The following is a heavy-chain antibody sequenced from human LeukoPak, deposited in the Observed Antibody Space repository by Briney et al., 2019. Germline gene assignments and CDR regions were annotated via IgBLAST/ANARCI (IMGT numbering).Heavy chain of an antibody. CDR1: GFTFSSTT. V-gene: IGHV3-23*01. D-gene: IGHD5-12*01. CDR2: ITAIDGRT. Sequence: GGSLRLPCVASGFTFSSTTMGWVRQAPGRGLEWVSSITAIDGRTYYADSVKGRFTISRDNSKNTLYLQMNSLRAEDTAVYYCAKDGRGHSGYDWYYYYGMDVWGQGTTVTVSS. CDR3: AKDGRGHSGYDWYYYYGMDV. J-gene: IGHJ6*02.